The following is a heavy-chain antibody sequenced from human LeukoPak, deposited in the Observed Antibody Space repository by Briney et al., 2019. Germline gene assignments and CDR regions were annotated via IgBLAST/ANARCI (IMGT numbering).Heavy chain of an antibody. CDR2: IYYSGST. CDR1: GGSISSSSYY. D-gene: IGHD2-15*01. V-gene: IGHV4-39*01. J-gene: IGHJ5*02. CDR3: ARQQRDIVVVVAATLGGWFDP. Sequence: SETLSLTCTVSGGSISSSSYYWGWIRQPPGRGLEWIGNIYYSGSTYYNPSLKSRVTISVDTSKNQFSLKLSSVTAADTAVYYCARQQRDIVVVVAATLGGWFDPWGQGTLVTVSS.